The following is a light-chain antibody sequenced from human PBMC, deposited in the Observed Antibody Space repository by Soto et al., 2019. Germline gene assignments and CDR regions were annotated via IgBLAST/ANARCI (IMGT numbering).Light chain of an antibody. Sequence: QSALTQPASVSGSPGQSITISCTGTSSDIGGYNYVSWYQQHPGKAPKLMIYEVSNRPSGVSNRFSGSKPGNTASLTISGLQAEDEADYYCTSYTSSSTNYVFGTGTKLTVL. CDR2: EVS. V-gene: IGLV2-14*01. CDR3: TSYTSSSTNYV. J-gene: IGLJ1*01. CDR1: SSDIGGYNY.